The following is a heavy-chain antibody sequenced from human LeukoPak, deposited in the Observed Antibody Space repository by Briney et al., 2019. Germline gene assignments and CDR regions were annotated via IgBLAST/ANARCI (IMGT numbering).Heavy chain of an antibody. J-gene: IGHJ4*02. Sequence: ASVKVSCKASGYTFTSYDINWVRQATGQGLEWMGWINPNSGGTNYAQKFQGRVTMTRDTSMSTAYMELSSLTSEDTAVYYCARVPSLGYCSGGSCYRFDHWGQGTLVAVSS. V-gene: IGHV1-8*01. D-gene: IGHD2-15*01. CDR2: INPNSGGT. CDR1: GYTFTSYD. CDR3: ARVPSLGYCSGGSCYRFDH.